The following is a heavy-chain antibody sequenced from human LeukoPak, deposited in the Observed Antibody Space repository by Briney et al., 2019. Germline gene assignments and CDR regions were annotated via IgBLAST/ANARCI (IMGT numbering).Heavy chain of an antibody. CDR2: FDPEDGET. V-gene: IGHV1-24*01. J-gene: IGHJ4*02. Sequence: ASVKVSRKVSGYTLTELSMHWVRQAPGKGLEWMGGFDPEDGETIYAQKFQGRVTMTEDTSTDTAYMELSSLRSEDTAVYYCATGGHSYGFKAIYWGQGTLVTVSS. CDR3: ATGGHSYGFKAIY. D-gene: IGHD5-18*01. CDR1: GYTLTELS.